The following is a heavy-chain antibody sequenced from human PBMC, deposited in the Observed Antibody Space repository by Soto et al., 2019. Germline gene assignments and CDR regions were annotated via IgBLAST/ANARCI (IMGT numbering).Heavy chain of an antibody. CDR3: AKDIVVIPAAGDAFDI. D-gene: IGHD2-2*01. CDR1: GFTFSSYA. CDR2: ISGNSGST. Sequence: EVQLLESGGGLVQPGGSLRLSCAASGFTFSSYAMSWVRQAPGKGLEWVSAISGNSGSTYYADSVKGRFTISRDNSKNTLYLQMNSLRAEDTAVYYCAKDIVVIPAAGDAFDIWGQGTMVTVSS. J-gene: IGHJ3*02. V-gene: IGHV3-23*01.